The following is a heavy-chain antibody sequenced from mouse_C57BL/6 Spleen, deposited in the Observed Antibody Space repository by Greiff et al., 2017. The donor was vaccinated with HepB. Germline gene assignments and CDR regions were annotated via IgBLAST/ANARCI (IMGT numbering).Heavy chain of an antibody. CDR2: IYPGNSDT. Sequence: VQLKESGTVLARPGASVKMSCKTSGYTFTSYWMHWVKQRPGQGLEWIGAIYPGNSDTSYNQKFKGKAKLTAVTSASAAYMELSSLTNEDSAVYYCTSPLIATVVAQLRYFDDWGTGTTVTVSS. J-gene: IGHJ1*03. V-gene: IGHV1-5*01. CDR1: GYTFTSYW. D-gene: IGHD1-1*01. CDR3: TSPLIATVVAQLRYFDD.